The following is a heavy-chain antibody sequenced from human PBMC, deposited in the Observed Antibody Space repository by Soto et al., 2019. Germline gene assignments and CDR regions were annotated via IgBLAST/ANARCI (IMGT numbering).Heavy chain of an antibody. D-gene: IGHD5-18*01. CDR1: GGSISSGDYY. CDR2: IYYSGST. Sequence: SETLSLTCTVSGGSISSGDYYWSWIRQPPGKGLEWIGYIYYSGSTYYNPSLKSRVTISVDTSRNQFSLKLSSVTAADTAVYYCAREYSYGPGRFDYWGQGTLVTVSS. V-gene: IGHV4-30-4*01. CDR3: AREYSYGPGRFDY. J-gene: IGHJ4*02.